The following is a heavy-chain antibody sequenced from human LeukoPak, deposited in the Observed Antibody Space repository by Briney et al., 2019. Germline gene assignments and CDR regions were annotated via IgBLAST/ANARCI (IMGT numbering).Heavy chain of an antibody. CDR3: ARLVVIRGLGY. CDR2: IYWDDDK. J-gene: IGHJ4*02. D-gene: IGHD3-22*01. CDR1: GFSLSPSGVG. V-gene: IGHV2-5*02. Sequence: SGPTLVNPTQTLALTCTFSGFSLSPSGVGVGWIRQPPGKALEWLALIYWDDDKRYSPSLKSRLTITKDTSKNQVVLVMTNMDPVDTATYYCARLVVIRGLGYWGQGTLVTVSS.